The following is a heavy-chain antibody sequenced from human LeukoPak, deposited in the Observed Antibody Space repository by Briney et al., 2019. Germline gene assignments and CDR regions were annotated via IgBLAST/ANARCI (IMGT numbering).Heavy chain of an antibody. D-gene: IGHD5-18*01. Sequence: GGSLRLSCAASGFTLSSYAMSWVRQAPGKGLEWVSSISSSSSYIYYADSMKGRFTISRDNAKNSLYLQMNSLRAEDTAVYYCARDQWLQSDYYMDVWGKGTTVTVSS. V-gene: IGHV3-21*01. CDR2: ISSSSSYI. J-gene: IGHJ6*03. CDR3: ARDQWLQSDYYMDV. CDR1: GFTLSSYA.